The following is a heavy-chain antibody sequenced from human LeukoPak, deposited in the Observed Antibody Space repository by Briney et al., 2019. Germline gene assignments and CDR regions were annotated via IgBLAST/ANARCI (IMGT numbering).Heavy chain of an antibody. CDR3: ARDTMSSGWNWFDP. Sequence: ASVKVSCKASGYTFTSYGISWVRQAPGQGLEWMGWISAYNGNTNYAQKLQGRVTMTTDTSTSTAYMELRSLRSDDTAVYYCARDTMSSGWNWFDPWGQGTLVTVSS. CDR2: ISAYNGNT. J-gene: IGHJ5*02. D-gene: IGHD6-19*01. V-gene: IGHV1-18*01. CDR1: GYTFTSYG.